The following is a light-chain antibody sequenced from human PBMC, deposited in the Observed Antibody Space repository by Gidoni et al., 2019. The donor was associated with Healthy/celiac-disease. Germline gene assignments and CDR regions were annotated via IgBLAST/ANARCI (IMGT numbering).Light chain of an antibody. V-gene: IGKV2-28*01. CDR2: LGS. Sequence: DIVMTQSPLSLPVTPGEPASISCRSSQSLLHSNGYNYLDWYLQKPGQSPQLLIYLGSNRASGVPDRFSGSGSGKDFTLKISRVEAEDVGVYYCMQALQTPLTFXQXTKVEIK. CDR3: MQALQTPLT. J-gene: IGKJ1*01. CDR1: QSLLHSNGYNY.